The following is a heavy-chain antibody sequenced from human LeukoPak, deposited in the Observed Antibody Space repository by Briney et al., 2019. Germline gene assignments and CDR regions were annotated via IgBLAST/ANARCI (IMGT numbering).Heavy chain of an antibody. CDR2: ISGSDGST. CDR3: AKVKAHYYDSSGYYSGFDY. CDR1: GFTFSSYA. D-gene: IGHD3-22*01. J-gene: IGHJ4*02. Sequence: GGSLRLSCAASGFTFSSYAMSWVRQAPGKGLEWVSAISGSDGSTYYADSVKGRFTISRDNSKNTLYLQMNSLRAEDTAVYYCAKVKAHYYDSSGYYSGFDYWGQGTLVTVSS. V-gene: IGHV3-23*01.